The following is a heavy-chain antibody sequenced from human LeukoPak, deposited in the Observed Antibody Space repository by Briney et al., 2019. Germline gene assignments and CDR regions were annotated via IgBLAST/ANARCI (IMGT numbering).Heavy chain of an antibody. CDR3: ARDFGSRGEWWFDP. CDR2: INHSGST. J-gene: IGHJ5*02. Sequence: SETLSLTCAVYGGSFSGYYWSWIRQPPGKGLEWIGEINHSGSTNYNPSLKSRVTISVDTSKNQFSLKLSSVTAADPAVYYCARDFGSRGEWWFDPWGQGTLVTVSS. V-gene: IGHV4-34*01. D-gene: IGHD3-10*01. CDR1: GGSFSGYY.